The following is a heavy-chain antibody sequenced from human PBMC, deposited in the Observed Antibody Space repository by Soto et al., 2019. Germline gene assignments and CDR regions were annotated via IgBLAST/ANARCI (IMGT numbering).Heavy chain of an antibody. Sequence: ASLRADCKAAACTYSSYVSIWVRQSTEQGLEWMGEIIPIFGTANYAQKFQGRVTITADESTSTAYMELSSLRSEDTAVYYCARDRGPSSGYYPYWFDPWGQGTLVTVSS. CDR3: ARDRGPSSGYYPYWFDP. J-gene: IGHJ5*02. D-gene: IGHD3-22*01. V-gene: IGHV1-69*01. CDR2: IIPIFGTA. CDR1: ACTYSSYV.